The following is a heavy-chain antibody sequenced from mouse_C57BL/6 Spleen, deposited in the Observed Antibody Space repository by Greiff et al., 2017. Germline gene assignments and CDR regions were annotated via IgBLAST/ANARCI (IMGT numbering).Heavy chain of an antibody. CDR3: ARDYGSVDAMDY. J-gene: IGHJ4*01. V-gene: IGHV1-64*01. CDR1: GYTFTSYW. D-gene: IGHD1-1*01. CDR2: IHPNSGST. Sequence: QVQLKQPGAELVKPGASVKLSCKASGYTFTSYWMHWVKQRPGQGLEWIGMIHPNSGSTNYNEKFKSKATLTVDKSSRTAYMQLSRLTSEDSAVYYCARDYGSVDAMDYWGQGTSVTVSS.